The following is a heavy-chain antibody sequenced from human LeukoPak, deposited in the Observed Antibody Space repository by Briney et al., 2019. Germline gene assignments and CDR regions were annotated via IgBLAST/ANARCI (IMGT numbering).Heavy chain of an antibody. CDR2: ISCSSSSI. D-gene: IGHD2-2*02. CDR1: GFTFNDYA. V-gene: IGHV3-9*01. Sequence: GGSLRLSCAASGFTFNDYAMHWVRQAPGKGLEWVSDISCSSSSIGYADSVKGRFTISRDNAKNSLYLQMNSLRAEDTALYYCAKDIGCSSTTCYTSRSYGMDVWGQGTTVTVSS. CDR3: AKDIGCSSTTCYTSRSYGMDV. J-gene: IGHJ6*02.